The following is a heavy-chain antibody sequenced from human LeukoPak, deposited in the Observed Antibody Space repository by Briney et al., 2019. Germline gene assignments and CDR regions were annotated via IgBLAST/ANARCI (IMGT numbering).Heavy chain of an antibody. CDR1: GGSFSGYY. V-gene: IGHV4-34*01. CDR2: INHSGST. CDR3: ASGAYYDFWTDAFDI. D-gene: IGHD3-3*01. J-gene: IGHJ3*02. Sequence: SETLSLTCAVYGGSFSGYYWSWIRQPPGKGLEWIGEINHSGSTNYNPSLKSRVTISVDTSKNQFSLKLSSVTAADTAVYYCASGAYYDFWTDAFDIWGQGTMVTVS.